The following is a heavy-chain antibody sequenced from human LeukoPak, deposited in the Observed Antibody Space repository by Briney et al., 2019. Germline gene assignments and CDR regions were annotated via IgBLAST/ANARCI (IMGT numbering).Heavy chain of an antibody. CDR3: ARLRGGVQLWGD. Sequence: EPLSLPCPVSSGSFSSSSYFCGWIRQPPGMGLEWISTINYSGTTYYNPSLKSPVTTSVDTSRNQFSLKLSSVTAADTAVYYCARLRGGVQLWGDWGQGALVTVSS. CDR1: SGSFSSSSYF. V-gene: IGHV4-39*01. D-gene: IGHD5-18*01. J-gene: IGHJ4*01. CDR2: INYSGTT.